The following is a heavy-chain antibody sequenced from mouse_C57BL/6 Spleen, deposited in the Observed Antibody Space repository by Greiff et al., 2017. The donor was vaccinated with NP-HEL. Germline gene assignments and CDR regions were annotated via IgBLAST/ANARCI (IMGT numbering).Heavy chain of an antibody. CDR3: ARSAYDGSVFAY. CDR1: GYTFTSYW. J-gene: IGHJ3*01. V-gene: IGHV1-69*01. D-gene: IGHD2-3*01. CDR2: IDPSDSYT. Sequence: QVHVKQPGAELVMPGASVKLSCKASGYTFTSYWMHWVKQRPGQGLEWIGEIDPSDSYTNYNQKFKGKSTLTVDKSSSTAYMQLSSLTSEDSAVYYCARSAYDGSVFAYWGQGTLVTVSA.